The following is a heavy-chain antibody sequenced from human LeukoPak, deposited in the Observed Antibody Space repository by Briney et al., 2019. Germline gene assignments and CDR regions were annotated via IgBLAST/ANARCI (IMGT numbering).Heavy chain of an antibody. D-gene: IGHD2-21*01. V-gene: IGHV4-59*01. CDR2: ISDSGTT. Sequence: SETLSLTCTVTGGSLSTYYWSWIRQPPGKGLEWIGFISDSGTTNFNPSLRSRVTLSVDKSKNQFSLRLNSATAADTAIYYCARVNGIAVAPYYYYYGLDVWGPGTTVIVSS. CDR3: ARVNGIAVAPYYYYYGLDV. CDR1: GGSLSTYY. J-gene: IGHJ6*02.